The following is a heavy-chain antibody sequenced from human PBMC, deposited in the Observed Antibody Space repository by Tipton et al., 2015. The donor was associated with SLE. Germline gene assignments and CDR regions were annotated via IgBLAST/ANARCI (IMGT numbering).Heavy chain of an antibody. CDR3: ARINVPTAMDFYYYYMDV. CDR2: FYHSGST. CDR1: GASISTEGYY. V-gene: IGHV4-38-2*01. D-gene: IGHD2-2*01. Sequence: TLSLTCVVSGASISTEGYYWSWIRRPPGKGLEWIGSFYHSGSTYYNPSLKSRVTISVDTSKNQFSLKLSSVAAADTAQYYCARINVPTAMDFYYYYMDVWGNGTTVTVSS. J-gene: IGHJ6*03.